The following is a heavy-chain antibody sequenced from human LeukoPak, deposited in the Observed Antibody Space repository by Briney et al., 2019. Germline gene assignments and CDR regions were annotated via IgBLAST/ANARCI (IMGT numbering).Heavy chain of an antibody. J-gene: IGHJ6*03. Sequence: PGGSLTLSCAASGFTFSSYAMHWVRQAPGKGLEYVSAISSNGGSTYYANSVKGRFTISRDNSKNTLYLQVGSLRAEDMAVYYCAREGPDPGTYYYYMDVWGKGTTVTVSS. CDR3: AREGPDPGTYYYYMDV. D-gene: IGHD1-1*01. CDR1: GFTFSSYA. V-gene: IGHV3-64*01. CDR2: ISSNGGST.